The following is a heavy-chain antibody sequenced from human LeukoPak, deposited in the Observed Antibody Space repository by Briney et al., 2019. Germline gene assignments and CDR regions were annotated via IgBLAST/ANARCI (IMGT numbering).Heavy chain of an antibody. D-gene: IGHD3-10*01. CDR3: ATPTMVRGRDY. Sequence: GGSLRLSCAASGFTFSSYSMNWVRQAPGKGLEWVSSISSSSSYIYYADSVKGRFTISRDNAKNSLYLQMNSLRAEDTAVYYCATPTMVRGRDYWGQGTLVTVSS. CDR1: GFTFSSYS. V-gene: IGHV3-21*01. CDR2: ISSSSSYI. J-gene: IGHJ4*02.